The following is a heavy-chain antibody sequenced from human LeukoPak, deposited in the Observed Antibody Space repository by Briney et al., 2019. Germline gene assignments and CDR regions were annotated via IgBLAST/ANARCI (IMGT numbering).Heavy chain of an antibody. Sequence: GRSLRLSCAASGFTFSSYGMHWVRQAPGKGLEWVAVISYDGSNKYYADSVKGRFTISRDNSKNTLYLQMNSLRAEDTAVYYCARGSSTVVTGAFDIWGQGTMVTVSS. D-gene: IGHD4-23*01. V-gene: IGHV3-30*03. J-gene: IGHJ3*02. CDR1: GFTFSSYG. CDR2: ISYDGSNK. CDR3: ARGSSTVVTGAFDI.